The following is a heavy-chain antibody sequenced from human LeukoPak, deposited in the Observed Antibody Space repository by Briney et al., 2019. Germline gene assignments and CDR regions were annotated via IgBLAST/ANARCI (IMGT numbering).Heavy chain of an antibody. D-gene: IGHD3-10*01. Sequence: SVRVSCKASGGTFSSYAISWVRQAPGQGLEWMGGIIPIFGTANYAQKFQGRVTITADKSTSTAYMELSSLRSEDTAVYYCARGSGSSLLYYYYGMDVWGKGTTVTASS. J-gene: IGHJ6*04. CDR3: ARGSGSSLLYYYYGMDV. V-gene: IGHV1-69*06. CDR2: IIPIFGTA. CDR1: GGTFSSYA.